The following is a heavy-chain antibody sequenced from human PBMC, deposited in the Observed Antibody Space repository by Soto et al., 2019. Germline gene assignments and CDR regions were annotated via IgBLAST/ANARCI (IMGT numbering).Heavy chain of an antibody. CDR2: ISAYNGNT. CDR3: ARFLSPNYYDSSGYPPDAFDI. CDR1: GYTFTSYG. Sequence: ASVKVSCKASGYTFTSYGISWVRQAPGQGLEWMGWISAYNGNTNYAQKLQGRVTMTTDTSTSTAYMELRSLRSDDTAVYYCARFLSPNYYDSSGYPPDAFDIWGQGTMVTVSS. D-gene: IGHD3-22*01. V-gene: IGHV1-18*01. J-gene: IGHJ3*02.